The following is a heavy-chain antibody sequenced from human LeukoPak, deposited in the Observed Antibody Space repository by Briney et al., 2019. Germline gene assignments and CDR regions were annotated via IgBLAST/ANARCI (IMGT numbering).Heavy chain of an antibody. CDR3: VRNAGNSDYDS. J-gene: IGHJ4*02. CDR1: GGSVNSGSYY. Sequence: MSSETLSLTCTVSGGSVNSGSYYWNWIRQPPGKGLEWIGEIYHNGATNYKPSLKSRVTMSLDKSKNQFSLKLNSVTAADTAVYYCVRNAGNSDYDSWGQGTLVTVSS. D-gene: IGHD4-23*01. V-gene: IGHV4-61*01. CDR2: IYHNGAT.